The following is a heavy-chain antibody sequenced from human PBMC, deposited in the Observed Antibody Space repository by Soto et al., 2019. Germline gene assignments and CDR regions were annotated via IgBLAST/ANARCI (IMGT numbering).Heavy chain of an antibody. CDR3: ARAVARGVKTIYYYYGMDV. V-gene: IGHV1-3*01. CDR2: INPGNGNT. CDR1: GYTLSKFA. D-gene: IGHD3-10*01. Sequence: ASVKVSCKASGYTLSKFAMHCVRLAPGQRLEWMGWINPGNGNTKYSQTFQGRVTITRDTSASTAYMELSSLRSEDTAVYYCARAVARGVKTIYYYYGMDVWGQGTTVTVSS. J-gene: IGHJ6*02.